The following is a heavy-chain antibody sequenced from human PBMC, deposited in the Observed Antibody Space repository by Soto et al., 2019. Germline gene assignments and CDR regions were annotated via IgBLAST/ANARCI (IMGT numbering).Heavy chain of an antibody. CDR1: GYTFPSYA. Sequence: ASVKVSCKASGYTFPSYAISWVRQAPGHGLEWMGGIIPIFGTANYAQKFQGRVTITADESTSTAYMELSSLRSEDTAVYYCARGRYFDWFDYWGQGTLVTVSS. CDR3: ARGRYFDWFDY. CDR2: IIPIFGTA. J-gene: IGHJ4*02. V-gene: IGHV1-69*13. D-gene: IGHD3-9*01.